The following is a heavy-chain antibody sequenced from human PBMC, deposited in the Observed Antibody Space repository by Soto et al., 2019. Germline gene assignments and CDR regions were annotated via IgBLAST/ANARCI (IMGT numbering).Heavy chain of an antibody. CDR3: AKDQSNSNPLYYFDF. CDR2: MSRTGDNT. V-gene: IGHV3-23*01. J-gene: IGHJ4*02. CDR1: GFTFSIYA. D-gene: IGHD3-22*01. Sequence: GESLKISCAASGFTFSIYAMTWVRQSPGKGLEWVSSMSRTGDNTYYADSVKGRFTISRDNSKNTLYLQMNSLRAEDTAIYYCAKDQSNSNPLYYFDFWGPGTPVTVSS.